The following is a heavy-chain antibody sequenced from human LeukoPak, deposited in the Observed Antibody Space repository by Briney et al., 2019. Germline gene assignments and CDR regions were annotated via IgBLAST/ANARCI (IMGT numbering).Heavy chain of an antibody. CDR2: ISYDGSNK. J-gene: IGHJ6*02. V-gene: IGHV3-30*18. CDR1: GFTFSSYG. D-gene: IGHD3-22*01. CDR3: AKAPSHYYDSSGYPGPDYYYYGMDV. Sequence: GGSLRLSCAASGFTFSSYGMHWVRQAPGKGLEWVAVISYDGSNKYYADSVKGRFTISRDNSKNTLYLQMNSLRAEDTAVYYCAKAPSHYYDSSGYPGPDYYYYGMDVWGQGTTVTVSS.